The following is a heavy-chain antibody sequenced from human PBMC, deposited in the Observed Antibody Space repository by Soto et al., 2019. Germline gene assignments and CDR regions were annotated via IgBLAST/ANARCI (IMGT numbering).Heavy chain of an antibody. J-gene: IGHJ4*02. Sequence: ASVKVSCKASGYTFTSYAISWVRQAPGQGLEWMGWISAYNGNTNYAQKLQGRVTMTTDTSTTTAYMELRSLRAEDTAVYYCASAGGSGSYYFPLDYWGQGTLVTVSS. CDR1: GYTFTSYA. CDR2: ISAYNGNT. D-gene: IGHD3-10*01. CDR3: ASAGGSGSYYFPLDY. V-gene: IGHV1-18*01.